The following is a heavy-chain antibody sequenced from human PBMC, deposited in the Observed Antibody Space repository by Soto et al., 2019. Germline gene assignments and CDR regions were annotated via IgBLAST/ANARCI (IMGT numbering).Heavy chain of an antibody. Sequence: QLQLQESGSELVKPSQTLSLTCAVSGGSIRSGGYSWSWIRQTPGKGMEWIGYINHSGSTYYIPSLKSQVTISVDRSKNQFSLKLSSVTAADTAVYYCASMRGGVDSRGYDYWGQGTLVTVSS. CDR2: INHSGST. CDR1: GGSIRSGGYS. D-gene: IGHD3-22*01. CDR3: ASMRGGVDSRGYDY. J-gene: IGHJ4*02. V-gene: IGHV4-30-2*01.